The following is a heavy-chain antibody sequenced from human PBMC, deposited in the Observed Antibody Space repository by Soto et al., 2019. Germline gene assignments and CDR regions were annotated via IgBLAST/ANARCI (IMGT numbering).Heavy chain of an antibody. J-gene: IGHJ4*02. D-gene: IGHD3-3*01. Sequence: SETLSLTCTVSGGSISSGGYYWSWIRQHPGKGLEWIGYIYYSGSTYYNPSLKSRVTISVDTSKNQFSLKLSSVTAADTAVYYCARAAPAIFGVEQQVAIEYLGQGTLVSVSS. V-gene: IGHV4-31*03. CDR2: IYYSGST. CDR1: GGSISSGGYY. CDR3: ARAAPAIFGVEQQVAIEY.